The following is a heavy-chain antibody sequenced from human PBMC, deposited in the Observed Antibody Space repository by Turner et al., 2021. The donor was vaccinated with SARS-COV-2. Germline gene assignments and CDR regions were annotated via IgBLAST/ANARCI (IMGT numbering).Heavy chain of an antibody. CDR2: ISSSSSYI. CDR1: GFTVISYT. CDR3: ARGTYYYDSSVYSGTNWFDP. Sequence: EVQLVESGGGLVKPGGSLRLSCEASGFTVISYTMYWVRQAPGKGLEWVSSISSSSSYIYYADSVKGRFTISRDNAKNSLYLQMNSLRAEDTAVYYCARGTYYYDSSVYSGTNWFDPWGQGTLVTVSS. J-gene: IGHJ5*02. V-gene: IGHV3-21*01. D-gene: IGHD3-22*01.